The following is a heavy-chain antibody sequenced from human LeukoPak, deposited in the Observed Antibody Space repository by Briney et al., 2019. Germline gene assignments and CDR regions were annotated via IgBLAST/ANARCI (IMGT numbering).Heavy chain of an antibody. CDR1: GGSISSSSYY. V-gene: IGHV4-39*07. CDR3: ARSRPVHCSIISCHGLDPFAY. CDR2: IYYSGST. D-gene: IGHD2-2*01. Sequence: SETLSLTCTVSGGSISSSSYYWGWIRQPPGKGLEWIGSIYYSGSTYYNPSLKSRATMSVDASKNQFSLKLSSVTAADTAIYYCARSRPVHCSIISCHGLDPFAYWGQGTLVTVSS. J-gene: IGHJ4*02.